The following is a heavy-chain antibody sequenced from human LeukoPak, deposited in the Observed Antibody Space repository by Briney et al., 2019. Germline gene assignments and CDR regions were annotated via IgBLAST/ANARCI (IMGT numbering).Heavy chain of an antibody. J-gene: IGHJ5*02. D-gene: IGHD5-18*01. CDR1: GFTFSSYW. CDR3: ARGGSYSYAPFDP. CDR2: INDDVRST. Sequence: GGSLRLSCAASGFTFSSYWMHWVRQPPGKGLVWVSRINDDVRSTTYADSVKGRFTISRDNAKNTLYLQMNSLRSEDTAVYYCARGGSYSYAPFDPWGQGTLVTVSS. V-gene: IGHV3-74*01.